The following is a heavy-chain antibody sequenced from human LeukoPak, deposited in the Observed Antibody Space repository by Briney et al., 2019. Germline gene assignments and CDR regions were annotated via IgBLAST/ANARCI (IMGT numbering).Heavy chain of an antibody. J-gene: IGHJ4*02. D-gene: IGHD3-10*01. CDR3: ASALWFGESYYFDY. V-gene: IGHV4-4*07. Sequence: SETLSLTCTVSGGSISSYYWSWIRQPAGKGLEWIGRIYTSGSTNYNPSLKSRVTISVDTSKNQFSLKLSSVTAADTAVYYCASALWFGESYYFDYWGQGTLVTVSS. CDR2: IYTSGST. CDR1: GGSISSYY.